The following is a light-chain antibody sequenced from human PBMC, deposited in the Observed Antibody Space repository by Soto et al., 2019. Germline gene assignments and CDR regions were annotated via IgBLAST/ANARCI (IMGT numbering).Light chain of an antibody. CDR2: EVT. CDR3: CSYAGSTPCV. J-gene: IGLJ3*02. V-gene: IGLV2-23*02. CDR1: SSDIGTYNL. Sequence: QSALTQPASVSGSPGQSITISCTGTSSDIGTYNLVSWYQQHPGKAPKLMIYEVTKRPSGVSNRFSASKSDNTASLTISGLQAEDEADYYCCSYAGSTPCVFGGVTKLTVL.